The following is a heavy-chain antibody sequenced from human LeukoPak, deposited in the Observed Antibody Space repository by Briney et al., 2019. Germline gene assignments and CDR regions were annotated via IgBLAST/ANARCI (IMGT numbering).Heavy chain of an antibody. J-gene: IGHJ4*02. CDR2: ISSSGSTI. V-gene: IGHV3-48*03. D-gene: IGHD1-26*01. CDR1: GFTFSSYE. Sequence: SGGSLRLSCAASGFTFSSYEMNWVRHSPGKGLEWVSYISSSGSTIYYADSVKGRFTISRDNSKNTVSLQMYSLRAEDAAIYYCAGDKTTGGYYEFDYWGQGTLVTVSP. CDR3: AGDKTTGGYYEFDY.